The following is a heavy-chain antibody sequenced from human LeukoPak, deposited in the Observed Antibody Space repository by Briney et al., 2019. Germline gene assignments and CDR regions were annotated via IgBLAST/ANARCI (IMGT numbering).Heavy chain of an antibody. D-gene: IGHD4-17*01. CDR2: INPGGGPT. CDR1: GYSFISYY. J-gene: IGHJ4*02. CDR3: ARGAAPRSYDFGVYFDY. V-gene: IGHV1-46*01. Sequence: ASVKVSCKASGYSFISYYIHWVRQAPGQGLEWVGIINPGGGPTNYARKFQARVTLTSDTSTTTVYMELSGLTSEDTAVYYCARGAAPRSYDFGVYFDYWGQGTLVTVSS.